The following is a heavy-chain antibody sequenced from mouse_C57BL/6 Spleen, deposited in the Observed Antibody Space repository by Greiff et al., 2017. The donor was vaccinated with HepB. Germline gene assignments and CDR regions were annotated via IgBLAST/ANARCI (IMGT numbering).Heavy chain of an antibody. CDR3: ASDYFYAMDY. D-gene: IGHD2-4*01. J-gene: IGHJ4*01. Sequence: VQLQQSGAELARPGASVKMSCKASGYTFTSYTMHWVKQRPGQGLEWIGYINPSSGYTKYNQKFKDKATLTADKSSSTAYMQLSSLTSEDSAVYYCASDYFYAMDYWGQGTSVTVSS. CDR1: GYTFTSYT. CDR2: INPSSGYT. V-gene: IGHV1-4*01.